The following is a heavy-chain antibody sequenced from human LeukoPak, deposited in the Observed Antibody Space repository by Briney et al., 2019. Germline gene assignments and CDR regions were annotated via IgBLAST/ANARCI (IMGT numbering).Heavy chain of an antibody. CDR3: ARGGKRWQQRIGFDY. CDR1: GGTFINYA. CDR2: MNPNSGDT. V-gene: IGHV1-8*01. Sequence: ASVKVSCKASGGTFINYAINWVRQATGQGLEWMGWMNPNSGDTGYAQKFQGRVTMTRNTSISTAYMELSSLRSEDTAVYYCARGGKRWQQRIGFDYWGQGTLVTVSS. D-gene: IGHD5-24*01. J-gene: IGHJ4*02.